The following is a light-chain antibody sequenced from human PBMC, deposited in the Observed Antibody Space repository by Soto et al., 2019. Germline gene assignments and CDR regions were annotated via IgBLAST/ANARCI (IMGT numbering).Light chain of an antibody. CDR2: GRN. J-gene: IGLJ2*01. V-gene: IGLV1-44*01. Sequence: QSVLTQPPSVSGTPGQRVTISCSGSSSNIGSNAVNGYQQVPGTAPKLLMYGRNQRPSGVPDRFSGSKSGTSASLAISGLQSEDEADYYCAAWDDSLNGPAFGGGTKLTVL. CDR1: SSNIGSNA. CDR3: AAWDDSLNGPA.